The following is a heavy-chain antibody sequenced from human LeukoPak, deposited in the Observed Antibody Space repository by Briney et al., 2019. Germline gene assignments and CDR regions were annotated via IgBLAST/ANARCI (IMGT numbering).Heavy chain of an antibody. J-gene: IGHJ5*02. CDR3: ASSSWSRSNWFDP. V-gene: IGHV3-66*02. CDR2: IHSGGST. CDR1: GFTVNSNY. D-gene: IGHD6-13*01. Sequence: PGGSLRLSCAASGFTVNSNYMTWVRQAPGKGLEWVSVIHSGGSTFYADFVKGRFTISRDNSKNTLYLQMNSLRTDDTAVYYCASSSWSRSNWFDPWSQGTLVTVSS.